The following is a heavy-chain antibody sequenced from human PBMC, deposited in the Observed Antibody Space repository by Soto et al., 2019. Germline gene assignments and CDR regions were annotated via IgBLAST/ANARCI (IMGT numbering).Heavy chain of an antibody. CDR2: IYSGGST. J-gene: IGHJ6*02. V-gene: IGHV3-53*04. CDR3: ASTSHYDYYYGMDV. Sequence: EVQLVESGGGLVQPGGSLRLSCAASGFTVSSNYMSWVRQAPGKGLEWVSAIYSGGSTYYADSVKGRFTISRHNSKNTLYRQMNSLRAEDTAVYYCASTSHYDYYYGMDVWGQGTTVTVSS. CDR1: GFTVSSNY.